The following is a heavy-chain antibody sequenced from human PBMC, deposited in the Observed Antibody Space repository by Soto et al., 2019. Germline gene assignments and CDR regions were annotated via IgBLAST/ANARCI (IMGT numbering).Heavy chain of an antibody. CDR2: ISWNSGSI. CDR3: AKDYLPNSSSWYYFDY. J-gene: IGHJ4*02. CDR1: GFTFDDYA. D-gene: IGHD6-13*01. Sequence: GGSLRLSCAASGFTFDDYAMHWVRQAPGKGLEWVSGISWNSGSIGYADSVKGRFTISRDNAKNSLYLQMNSLRAEDTALYYCAKDYLPNSSSWYYFDYWGQGTLVTVSS. V-gene: IGHV3-9*01.